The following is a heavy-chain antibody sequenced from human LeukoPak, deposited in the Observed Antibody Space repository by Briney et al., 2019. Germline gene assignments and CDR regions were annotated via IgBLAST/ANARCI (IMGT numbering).Heavy chain of an antibody. CDR2: IKQDGSEK. CDR1: GFTFSSYA. Sequence: GGSLRLSCAASGFTFSSYAMSWVRQAPGKGLEWVANIKQDGSEKYYVDSVKGRFTISRDNAKNSLYLQMNSLRAEDTAVYYCARADIVVVPAAPWDYYGMDVWGQGTTVTVSS. CDR3: ARADIVVVPAAPWDYYGMDV. J-gene: IGHJ6*02. D-gene: IGHD2-2*01. V-gene: IGHV3-7*01.